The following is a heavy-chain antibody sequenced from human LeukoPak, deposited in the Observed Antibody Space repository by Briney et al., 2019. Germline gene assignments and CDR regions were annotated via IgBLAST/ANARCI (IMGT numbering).Heavy chain of an antibody. CDR1: GYTFTGYY. V-gene: IGHV1-2*02. CDR3: AREDCSSTSCDTVFDY. J-gene: IGHJ4*02. CDR2: SNPNSGGT. Sequence: GASVKVSCKASGYTFTGYYMHWVRQAPGQGLEWMGWSNPNSGGTNYAQKFQGRVTMTRDTSISTAYMELSRLRSDDTAVYYCAREDCSSTSCDTVFDYWGQGTLVTVSS. D-gene: IGHD2-2*02.